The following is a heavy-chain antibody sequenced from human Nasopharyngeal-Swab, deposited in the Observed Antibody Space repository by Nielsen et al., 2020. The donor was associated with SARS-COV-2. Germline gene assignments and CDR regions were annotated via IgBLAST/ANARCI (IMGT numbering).Heavy chain of an antibody. CDR2: FDPEDGET. D-gene: IGHD6-6*01. CDR1: GYTLTELS. V-gene: IGHV1-24*01. Sequence: ASVKVSCKVSGYTLTELSMHWVRQAPGKGLEWMGGFDPEDGETIYAQKFQGRVTMTEDTSTDTAYVELSSLRSEDTAVYYCAITTPYSSSAGPWFDPWGQGTLVTVSS. J-gene: IGHJ5*02. CDR3: AITTPYSSSAGPWFDP.